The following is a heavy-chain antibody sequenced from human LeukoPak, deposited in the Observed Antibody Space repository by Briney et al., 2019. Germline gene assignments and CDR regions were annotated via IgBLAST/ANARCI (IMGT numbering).Heavy chain of an antibody. CDR3: ARVLGYCTNGVCYKQFYYYYYMDV. Sequence: GGSLRLSSAASGFTFSSYCMNWVRQAPGKGVEWVSSISSSSSYIYYAGSVKGRFTISRDNAKSSLYLQMNSLRAEDTDVYYCARVLGYCTNGVCYKQFYYYYYMDVWGKGTTVTVSS. V-gene: IGHV3-21*01. J-gene: IGHJ6*03. CDR2: ISSSSSYI. CDR1: GFTFSSYC. D-gene: IGHD2-8*01.